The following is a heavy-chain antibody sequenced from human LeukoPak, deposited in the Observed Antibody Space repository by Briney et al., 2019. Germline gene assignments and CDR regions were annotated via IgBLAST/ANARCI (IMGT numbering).Heavy chain of an antibody. Sequence: SETLCLTCAVYGGSFSGYYWSWIRQPPGKGLEWIGEINHSGSTNYNPSLKSRVTISVDTSKNQFSLKLSSVTAADTAVYYCARTRYYYNSRSYGAPYYFDYWGQGTLVTVSS. CDR1: GGSFSGYY. CDR2: INHSGST. D-gene: IGHD3-10*01. V-gene: IGHV4-34*01. CDR3: ARTRYYYNSRSYGAPYYFDY. J-gene: IGHJ4*02.